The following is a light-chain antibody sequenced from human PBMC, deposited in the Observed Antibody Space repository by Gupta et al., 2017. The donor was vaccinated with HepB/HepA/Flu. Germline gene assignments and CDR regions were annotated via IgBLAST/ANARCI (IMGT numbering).Light chain of an antibody. CDR3: QHYVTSPVT. CDR2: GAS. J-gene: IGKJ5*01. V-gene: IGKV3-20*01. CDR1: QSVSSNY. Sequence: IVLTQSPGTLSLSPGETATLSCRASQSVSSNYLAWYQQRPGQAPRLLIYGASSRATGIPDRFSGSGSGTDFTLTISRLEPEDFAVYYCQHYVTSPVTFGQGTRLDIE.